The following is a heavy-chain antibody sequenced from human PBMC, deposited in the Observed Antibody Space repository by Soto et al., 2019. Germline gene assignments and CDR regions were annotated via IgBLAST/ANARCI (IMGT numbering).Heavy chain of an antibody. Sequence: ATVKVSCKASAGSLSTNPIRWVRPAAGQGREWMGGTGSGTGPGNDAQKFQGRRTVNAEKSTSKVYMELTNLSSEDTAVYYCARLDSGGFYRFFDSWGQGTLVTVSS. D-gene: IGHD2-15*01. J-gene: IGHJ4*02. CDR2: TGSGTGPG. CDR1: AGSLSTNP. V-gene: IGHV1-69*06. CDR3: ARLDSGGFYRFFDS.